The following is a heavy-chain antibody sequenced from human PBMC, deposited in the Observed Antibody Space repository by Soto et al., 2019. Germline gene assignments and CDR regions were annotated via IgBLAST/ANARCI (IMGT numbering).Heavy chain of an antibody. CDR2: IYWDDDK. V-gene: IGHV2-5*02. J-gene: IGHJ5*02. D-gene: IGHD3-3*01. Sequence: SGPTLVNPTQTLTLTFTFSGFSLSTSGVGVGWIRQPPGKALEWLALIYWDDDKRYSPSLKSRLTITKDTSKNQVVLTMTNMDPVDTATYYCAHRRTGVVVNWFDPWGQGTLVTVSS. CDR3: AHRRTGVVVNWFDP. CDR1: GFSLSTSGVG.